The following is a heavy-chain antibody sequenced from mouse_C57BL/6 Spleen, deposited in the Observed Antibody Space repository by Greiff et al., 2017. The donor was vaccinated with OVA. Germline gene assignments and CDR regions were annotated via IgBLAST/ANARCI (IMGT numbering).Heavy chain of an antibody. Sequence: EVKLQESGPELVKPGASVKMSCKASGYTFTDYNMHWVKQSHGKSLEWIGYINPNNGGTSYNQKFKGKATLTVNKSSSTAYMELRSLTSEDSAVYYCARDGRSRYFDVWGTGTTVTVSS. CDR1: GYTFTDYN. CDR3: ARDGRSRYFDV. CDR2: INPNNGGT. V-gene: IGHV1-22*01. J-gene: IGHJ1*03.